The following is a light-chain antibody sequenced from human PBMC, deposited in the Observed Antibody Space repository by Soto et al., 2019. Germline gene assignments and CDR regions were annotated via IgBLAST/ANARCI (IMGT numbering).Light chain of an antibody. CDR2: EVN. CDR1: SSDVGGYNY. Sequence: QSVLTLPPSSSGSPGQSVTISCTGTSSDVGGYNYVSWYQQHPGKAPKLIIYEVNKRPSGVPDRFSGAKSGNTASLSVSGLQAEDEADYYCCSYAGNDNYVFGTGTKVTVL. J-gene: IGLJ1*01. CDR3: CSYAGNDNYV. V-gene: IGLV2-8*01.